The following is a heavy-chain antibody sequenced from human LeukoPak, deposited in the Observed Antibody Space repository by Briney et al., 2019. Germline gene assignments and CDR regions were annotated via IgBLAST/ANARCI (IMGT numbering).Heavy chain of an antibody. D-gene: IGHD1-26*01. J-gene: IGHJ4*02. CDR3: ARQSLVGAFPDYFDY. CDR2: IYYSGST. CDR1: GGSISSYY. Sequence: PSETLSLTCTVSGGSISSYYWSWIRQPPGKGLEWIGYIYYSGSTNYNPSLKSRVTISVDRSKNQFSLKLSSVTAADTAVYYCARQSLVGAFPDYFDYWGQGTLVTVSS. V-gene: IGHV4-59*08.